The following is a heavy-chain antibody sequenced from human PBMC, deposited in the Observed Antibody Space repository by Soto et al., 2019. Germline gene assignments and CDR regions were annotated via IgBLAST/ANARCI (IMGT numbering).Heavy chain of an antibody. CDR3: ARKLAIVVVTAPSGMDA. CDR1: GYTFTGYY. Sequence: ASVKVSCKASGYTFTGYYMHWVRQAPGQGLEWMGWINPNSGGTNYAQKFQGRVTMTRDTSISTAYMELSRLRSDDTAVYYCARKLAIVVVTAPSGMDAWGQGTTVTVSS. D-gene: IGHD2-21*02. V-gene: IGHV1-2*02. CDR2: INPNSGGT. J-gene: IGHJ6*02.